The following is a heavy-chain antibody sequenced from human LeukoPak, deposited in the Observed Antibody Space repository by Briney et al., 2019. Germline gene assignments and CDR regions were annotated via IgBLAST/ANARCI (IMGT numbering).Heavy chain of an antibody. D-gene: IGHD3-22*01. J-gene: IGHJ4*02. CDR1: GGSISSYY. CDR2: IYYSGIT. Sequence: SETLSLTCTVSGGSISSYYWSWIRQPPGKGPEWIGYIYYSGITNYNPSLKSRVTISVDTSKNQFSLKLSSVTAADTAVYYCARQGRVVSSEIDYWGQGSLVTVSS. V-gene: IGHV4-59*08. CDR3: ARQGRVVSSEIDY.